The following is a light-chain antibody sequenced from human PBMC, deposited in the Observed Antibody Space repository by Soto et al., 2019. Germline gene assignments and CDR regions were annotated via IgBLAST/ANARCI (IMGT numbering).Light chain of an antibody. CDR3: QQYGSSPLGT. Sequence: ELVMTQSPASLSVSPGERATLSCRASQSVNSNLAWYQQKPGQAPRLLIYGASSSATGIPDRFSGSGSGTDFTLTISRLEPEDFAVYYCQQYGSSPLGTFGQGTRLEIK. CDR2: GAS. V-gene: IGKV3-20*01. CDR1: QSVNSN. J-gene: IGKJ5*01.